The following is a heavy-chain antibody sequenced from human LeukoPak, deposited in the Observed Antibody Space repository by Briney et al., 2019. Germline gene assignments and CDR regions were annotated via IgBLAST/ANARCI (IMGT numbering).Heavy chain of an antibody. Sequence: PGGSLRLSCTVSGFSLSNSWMAWVRQAPGKGLEWVANINQDGSGTYYVDSVKGRFTISRDNAKNSLFLQMNSLRVEDTAVYYCARDAFSYGDFWGQGTLVTVPS. CDR2: INQDGSGT. D-gene: IGHD3-16*01. J-gene: IGHJ4*02. CDR1: GFSLSNSW. V-gene: IGHV3-7*01. CDR3: ARDAFSYGDF.